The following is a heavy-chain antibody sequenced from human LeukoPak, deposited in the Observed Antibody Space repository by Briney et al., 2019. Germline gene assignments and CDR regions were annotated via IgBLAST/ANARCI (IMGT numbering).Heavy chain of an antibody. V-gene: IGHV3-23*01. J-gene: IGHJ4*02. Sequence: GGSLRLSCAASGFTFSSYAMSWVRQAPGKGLEWVSAISGSGGSTYYADSVKGRFTISRDNSKNTLYLQMNSLRAEDTAVYYCAKDREPITMVRGVIVGDTYYFDYWGQGTLVTVPS. D-gene: IGHD3-10*01. CDR3: AKDREPITMVRGVIVGDTYYFDY. CDR2: ISGSGGST. CDR1: GFTFSSYA.